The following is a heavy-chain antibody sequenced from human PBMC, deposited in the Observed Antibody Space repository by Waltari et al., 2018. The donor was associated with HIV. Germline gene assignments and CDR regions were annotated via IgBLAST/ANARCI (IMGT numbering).Heavy chain of an antibody. CDR3: ARLSRIQLWPKKADY. V-gene: IGHV4-39*01. CDR1: GGSISSSSYY. Sequence: QLQLQESGPGLVKPSETLSLTCTVSGGSISSSSYYWGWIRQPPGKGLEWIGSIYYSGSPYYNPSLKSRVTISVDTSKNHFSLKLSSVTAADTAVYYCARLSRIQLWPKKADYWGQGTLVTVSS. J-gene: IGHJ4*02. D-gene: IGHD5-18*01. CDR2: IYYSGSP.